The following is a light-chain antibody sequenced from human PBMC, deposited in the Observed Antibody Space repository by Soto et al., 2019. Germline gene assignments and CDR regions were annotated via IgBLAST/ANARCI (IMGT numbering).Light chain of an antibody. CDR3: QKCNSAPYT. V-gene: IGKV1-27*01. CDR2: AAS. Sequence: DIQMTQSPSSLSASVGDRVTITCRASQGVRNYLAWYQQKPGKVPKLLMYAASTLPSGVPSRFSGSGSGTVFTLTISSLQPEDVATFYCQKCNSAPYTFGQGTKLEIK. J-gene: IGKJ2*01. CDR1: QGVRNY.